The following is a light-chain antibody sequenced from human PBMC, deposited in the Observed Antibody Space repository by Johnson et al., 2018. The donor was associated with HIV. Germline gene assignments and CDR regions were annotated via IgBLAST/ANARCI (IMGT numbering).Light chain of an antibody. CDR1: SSNIGKNY. V-gene: IGLV1-51*02. CDR2: ENK. J-gene: IGLJ1*01. Sequence: QSVLTQPPSVSAAPGQMVSISCSGSSSNIGKNYVSWYQQFPGTAPKLLIHENKKRPSGIPDRFSGSKSGTSATLDITGLQTGDEADYYCGTWDISPGAWVFGTGTTITVL. CDR3: GTWDISPGAWV.